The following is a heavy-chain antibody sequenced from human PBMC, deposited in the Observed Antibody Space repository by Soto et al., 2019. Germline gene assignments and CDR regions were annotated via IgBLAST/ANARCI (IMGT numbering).Heavy chain of an antibody. D-gene: IGHD3-16*01. CDR1: GGSISSYY. J-gene: IGHJ4*02. V-gene: IGHV4-59*01. Sequence: QVQLQESGPGLVKPSETRSLTCTVSGGSISSYYWSWIRQPPGKGLEWIGYIYYSGSTNYNPSLKSRVTISVDTSKNQFSLKLSSVTAADTAVYYCARTHLLGESYFDYWGQGTLVTVSS. CDR2: IYYSGST. CDR3: ARTHLLGESYFDY.